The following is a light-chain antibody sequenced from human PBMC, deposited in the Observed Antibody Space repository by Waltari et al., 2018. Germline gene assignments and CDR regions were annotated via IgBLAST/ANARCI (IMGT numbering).Light chain of an antibody. V-gene: IGLV3-1*01. J-gene: IGLJ2*01. Sequence: SFDLTQTPSVSVSPGQPASLNCSGDQLGQRYVCWFQQKPGQSPLLVMYQNMKRPSGIPDRFSGSSSGDTATLTISGTQAMDEADYYCQAWDSATVVFGGGTKLTVL. CDR3: QAWDSATVV. CDR1: QLGQRY. CDR2: QNM.